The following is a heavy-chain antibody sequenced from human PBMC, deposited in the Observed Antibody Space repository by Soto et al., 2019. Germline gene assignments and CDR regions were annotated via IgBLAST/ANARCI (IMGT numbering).Heavy chain of an antibody. CDR3: ARSVEVGEYGPTQHDAFDI. V-gene: IGHV3-23*01. CDR2: ITGGGDDT. Sequence: GGSLRLSCEGSGFTFRGYAMSWVRQPPGKGLEWVTAITGGGDDTYHSDSVKGRFTISRDNSKNTLYLQMNSLRAEDTAVYYCARSVEVGEYGPTQHDAFDIWGQGTMVTVSS. D-gene: IGHD3-16*01. J-gene: IGHJ3*02. CDR1: GFTFRGYA.